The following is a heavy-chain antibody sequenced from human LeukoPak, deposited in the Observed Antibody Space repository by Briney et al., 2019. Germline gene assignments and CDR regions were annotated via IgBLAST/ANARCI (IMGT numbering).Heavy chain of an antibody. D-gene: IGHD7-27*01. CDR3: ARGERGLGIGLSNWFDP. CDR1: GFTFSSYE. CDR2: ISSSGSTI. Sequence: GGSLRLSCAASGFTFSSYEMNWVRQAPGKGLEWVSYISSSGSTIYYADSVKGRFTIPRDNAKNSLYLQMNSLRAEDTAVYYCARGERGLGIGLSNWFDPWGQGTLVTVSS. J-gene: IGHJ5*02. V-gene: IGHV3-48*03.